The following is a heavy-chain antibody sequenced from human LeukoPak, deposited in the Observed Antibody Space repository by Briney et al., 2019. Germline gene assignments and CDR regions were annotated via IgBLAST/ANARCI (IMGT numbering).Heavy chain of an antibody. J-gene: IGHJ3*02. Sequence: GGSLRLSCAASGFTFSSYGMHWVRQAPGKGLEWVAVISYDGSNKYYADSVKGRFTISRDNSKNTLYLQMNSLGAEDTAVYYCAKKDNYYDSSGYPDAFDIWGQGTMVTVSS. V-gene: IGHV3-30*18. CDR3: AKKDNYYDSSGYPDAFDI. D-gene: IGHD3-22*01. CDR2: ISYDGSNK. CDR1: GFTFSSYG.